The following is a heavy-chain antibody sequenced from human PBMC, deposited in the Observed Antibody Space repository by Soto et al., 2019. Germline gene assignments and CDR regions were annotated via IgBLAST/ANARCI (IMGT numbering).Heavy chain of an antibody. CDR3: AKGATSSWYGGHFDC. J-gene: IGHJ4*02. CDR1: GFTFSTYA. CDR2: ISGSGGST. V-gene: IGHV3-23*01. Sequence: EVQLLESGGGLVQPGGSLRVSCAASGFTFSTYAMNWVRQAPGKGLEWVSAISGSGGSTYYADSVKGRFTISRDNSKNTRYLQMTSLRAEDTAVYYCAKGATSSWYGGHFDCWGQGTLVTVSS. D-gene: IGHD6-13*01.